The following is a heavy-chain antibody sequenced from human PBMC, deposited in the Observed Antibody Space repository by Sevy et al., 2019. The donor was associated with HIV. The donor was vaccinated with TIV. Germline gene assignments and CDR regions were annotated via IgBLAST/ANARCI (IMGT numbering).Heavy chain of an antibody. CDR3: ARFLGYMGAFDI. D-gene: IGHD3-16*02. CDR1: GFTFSSYA. CDR2: ISYDGSNK. J-gene: IGHJ3*02. Sequence: GGSLRLSCAASGFTFSSYAMHWVRQAPGKGLEWVAVISYDGSNKYYADSVKGRFTIPRDNSKNTLYLQMNSLRAEDTAVYYCARFLGYMGAFDIWGQGTMVTVSS. V-gene: IGHV3-30-3*01.